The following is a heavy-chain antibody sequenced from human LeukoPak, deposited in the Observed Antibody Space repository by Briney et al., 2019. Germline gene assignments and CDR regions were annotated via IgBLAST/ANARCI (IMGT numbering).Heavy chain of an antibody. Sequence: SETLSLTCAVSGYSISSASYWGWIRQPPGKGLEWIGNIYHSGSPYYNPSLKSRVTMSVDTSKNQFSLKLSSVTAADTAVYYCARANSGSYYRTWGQGTLVTVSS. CDR2: IYHSGSP. J-gene: IGHJ4*02. CDR1: GYSISSASY. V-gene: IGHV4-38-2*01. D-gene: IGHD1-26*01. CDR3: ARANSGSYYRT.